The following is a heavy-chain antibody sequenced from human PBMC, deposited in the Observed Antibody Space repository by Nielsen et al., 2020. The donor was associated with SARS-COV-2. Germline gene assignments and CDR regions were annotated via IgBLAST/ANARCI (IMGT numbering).Heavy chain of an antibody. CDR1: GYTFTSYD. CDR2: INPYSGGT. CDR3: ARARATIFGLVMSYGMDV. Sequence: ASVKVSCKDSGYTFTSYDINWVRQAPGQGIEWMGRINPYSGGTNYAQKFQGTVTMTRDASISTVYMELTSDDTAVYYCARARATIFGLVMSYGMDVWGQGTTVAVSS. V-gene: IGHV1-2*06. J-gene: IGHJ6*02. D-gene: IGHD3/OR15-3a*01.